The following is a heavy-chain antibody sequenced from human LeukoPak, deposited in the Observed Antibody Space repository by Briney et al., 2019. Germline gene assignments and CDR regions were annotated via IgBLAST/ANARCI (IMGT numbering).Heavy chain of an antibody. CDR3: ARDPRSGYYFE. Sequence: ASVKVSCKASRGTFSSYAISWVRQAPGQGLEWMGGIIPIFGTANYAQKFQGRVTITADESTSTAYMELSSLRSEDTAVYYCARDPRSGYYFEWGQGTLVTVSS. J-gene: IGHJ4*02. V-gene: IGHV1-69*13. CDR2: IIPIFGTA. D-gene: IGHD3-22*01. CDR1: RGTFSSYA.